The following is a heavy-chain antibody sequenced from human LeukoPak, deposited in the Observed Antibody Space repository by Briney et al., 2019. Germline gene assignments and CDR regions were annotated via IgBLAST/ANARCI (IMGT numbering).Heavy chain of an antibody. CDR3: ARTDLGYCSGGSCSAFDI. CDR1: GFTFSSFA. Sequence: GGSLRLSCAASGFTFSSFAMHWVRQAPGKGLEWVAAISYVGSDKDYADSVKGRFTISRDNSKNTLYLQMNSLRAEDTAVYYCARTDLGYCSGGSCSAFDIWGHGTMVTVSS. J-gene: IGHJ3*02. CDR2: ISYVGSDK. V-gene: IGHV3-30-3*01. D-gene: IGHD2-15*01.